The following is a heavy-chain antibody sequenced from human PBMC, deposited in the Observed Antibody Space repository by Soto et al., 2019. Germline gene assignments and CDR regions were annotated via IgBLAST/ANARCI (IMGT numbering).Heavy chain of an antibody. CDR1: GFTFSSYW. Sequence: QPVGSLRLSCAAPGFTFSSYWMSWVRQAPGNGLEWVANIKQDGSEKYYVDSVKGRFTISRHNAKNSLYLQMNSLRTEDTAVYYCARVSPRATGHPPYYLDSWGQGTLVTVSS. V-gene: IGHV3-7*01. CDR2: IKQDGSEK. CDR3: ARVSPRATGHPPYYLDS. J-gene: IGHJ4*02.